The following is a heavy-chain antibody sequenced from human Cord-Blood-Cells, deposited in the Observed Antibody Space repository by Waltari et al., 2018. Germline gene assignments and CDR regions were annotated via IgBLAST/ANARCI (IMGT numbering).Heavy chain of an antibody. Sequence: EVQLVQSGAEVKKPGESLKISCKGSGYSFTSYWIGWVRQMPGKGLEWVWLRFPGGPDNGYGPAVQGQVTISAHKAISTAYLQWSSLKASDTAMYYCARHHGAARPAKYWYFDLWGRGTLVTVSS. V-gene: IGHV5-51*01. CDR1: GYSFTSYW. CDR2: RFPGGPDN. CDR3: ARHHGAARPAKYWYFDL. D-gene: IGHD6-6*01. J-gene: IGHJ2*01.